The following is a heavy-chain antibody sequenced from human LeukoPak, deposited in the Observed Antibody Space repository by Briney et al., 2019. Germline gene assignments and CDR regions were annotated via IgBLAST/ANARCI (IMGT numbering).Heavy chain of an antibody. CDR1: GGSISSGGYY. D-gene: IGHD1-26*01. Sequence: SETLSLTCTVSGGSISSGGYYWSWIRQHPGKGLEWIGYIYYSGSTYYNPSLKSRVTISVDTSKKQFSLKLSSVTAADTAVYYCARGRGSYYLRWGQGTLVTVSS. CDR3: ARGRGSYYLR. CDR2: IYYSGST. V-gene: IGHV4-31*03. J-gene: IGHJ4*02.